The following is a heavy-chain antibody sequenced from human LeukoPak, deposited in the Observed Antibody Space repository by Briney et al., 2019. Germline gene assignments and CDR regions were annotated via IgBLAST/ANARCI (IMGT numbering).Heavy chain of an antibody. CDR1: GFTFSSYA. D-gene: IGHD6-19*01. CDR3: AKTTTGYSSGRYPGWPVDY. J-gene: IGHJ4*02. CDR2: ISGSGGGT. Sequence: GGSLRLSCVASGFTFSSYAVSWVRQAPGKGLEWASAISGSGGGTYYADSVKGRFTISRDNSKNTLYLQMNSLSTEDTAVYYCAKTTTGYSSGRYPGWPVDYWGQGTLVTVSS. V-gene: IGHV3-23*01.